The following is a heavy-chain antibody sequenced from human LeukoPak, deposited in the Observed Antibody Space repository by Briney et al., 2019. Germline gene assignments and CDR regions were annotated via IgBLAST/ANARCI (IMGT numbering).Heavy chain of an antibody. J-gene: IGHJ4*02. Sequence: GGSLRLSCAASEFTFSNYAMGWVRQAPGKGLECVSTIDPSGGSTYYADSVKGRFTISRDNSKSTLYLQMNSLRAEDTAVYYCARYSSGWYDYWGQGTLVTVSS. CDR2: IDPSGGST. CDR1: EFTFSNYA. CDR3: ARYSSGWYDY. V-gene: IGHV3-23*01. D-gene: IGHD6-19*01.